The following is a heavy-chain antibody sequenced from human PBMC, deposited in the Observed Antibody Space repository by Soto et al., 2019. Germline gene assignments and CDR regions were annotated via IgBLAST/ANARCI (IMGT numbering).Heavy chain of an antibody. V-gene: IGHV3-23*01. CDR3: TRLQAVAGTDY. D-gene: IGHD6-19*01. J-gene: IGHJ4*02. CDR1: GFTFNNYA. Sequence: VLLLESGGGLVQPGGSLTLSCAASGFTFNNYAMSWVRQSPGKGLEWVAGISGLSANTYYVDSVKGRFTISRDNSENTRDLQMNSLRVEDTAVYYCTRLQAVAGTDYWGQGTLVTVSS. CDR2: ISGLSANT.